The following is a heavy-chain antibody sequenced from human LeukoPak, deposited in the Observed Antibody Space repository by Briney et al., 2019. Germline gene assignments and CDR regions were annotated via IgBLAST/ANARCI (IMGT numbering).Heavy chain of an antibody. CDR1: GFTVSSNY. V-gene: IGHV3-66*01. CDR2: IYSGGST. Sequence: GGSLRLSCAASGFTVSSNYMSWVRQAPGKGLEWVSVIYSGGSTYYADSVKGRFTISRDNSKNTLYLQMNSLRAEDTAVYYCARGQGQWPYGYYFDYWGQGTLVTVSS. J-gene: IGHJ4*02. CDR3: ARGQGQWPYGYYFDY. D-gene: IGHD6-19*01.